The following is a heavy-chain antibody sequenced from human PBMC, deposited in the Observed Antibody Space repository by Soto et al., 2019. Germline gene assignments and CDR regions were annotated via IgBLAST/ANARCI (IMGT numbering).Heavy chain of an antibody. D-gene: IGHD6-13*01. CDR1: VGSITSGGFY. J-gene: IGHJ4*02. Sequence: QVQLQESGPGLVKPSQTLSLTCTVSVGSITSGGFYWSWIRQHPGKGLEWIGYIYYSGSTYYNPSLKSRVTISVDTSKTQFSLKLSSVTAADTAVYFCARWDAAAAAYYFDYWGQGTMVTVSS. CDR3: ARWDAAAAAYYFDY. CDR2: IYYSGST. V-gene: IGHV4-31*03.